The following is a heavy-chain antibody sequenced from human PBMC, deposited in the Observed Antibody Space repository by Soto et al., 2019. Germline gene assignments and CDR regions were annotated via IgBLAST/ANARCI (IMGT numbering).Heavy chain of an antibody. CDR2: IYYSGST. Sequence: QVQLQESGPGLVKPSETLSLTCTVSGGSVSSGSYYWSWIRQPPGKGLEWIGYIYYSGSTNYNPSLKSRVTLSVDTSKNQFSLKLSSVTAADTAVYYCARDFVSSGWTEFDYWGQGTLVTVSS. J-gene: IGHJ4*02. CDR1: GGSVSSGSYY. V-gene: IGHV4-61*01. D-gene: IGHD6-19*01. CDR3: ARDFVSSGWTEFDY.